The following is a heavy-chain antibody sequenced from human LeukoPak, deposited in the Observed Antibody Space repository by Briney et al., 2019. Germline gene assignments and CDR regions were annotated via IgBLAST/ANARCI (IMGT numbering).Heavy chain of an antibody. CDR2: ISSSSSYT. J-gene: IGHJ4*02. CDR3: ARDLYYDSSGLDY. Sequence: GGSLRLSFAASGFPFSDYYMSWIRQAPGKGLEWVSYISSSSSYTNYADSVKGRFTISRDNAKNSLYLQMNSLRAEDTAVYYCARDLYYDSSGLDYWGQGTLVTVSS. D-gene: IGHD3-22*01. V-gene: IGHV3-11*05. CDR1: GFPFSDYY.